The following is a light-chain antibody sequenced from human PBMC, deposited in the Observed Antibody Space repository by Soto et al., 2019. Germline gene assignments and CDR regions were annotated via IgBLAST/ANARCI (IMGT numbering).Light chain of an antibody. CDR3: AACDDRLSGWV. CDR2: RNN. V-gene: IGLV1-47*01. Sequence: QSVLTQPPSASGTPGQRVTISCSGSSSNIGSNYVYWYQQLPGTAPKLLIYRNNQRPSGVPDRFSGSKSGTSASLAISGLRSEDEADYYCAACDDRLSGWVFGGGTKVTVL. CDR1: SSNIGSNY. J-gene: IGLJ3*02.